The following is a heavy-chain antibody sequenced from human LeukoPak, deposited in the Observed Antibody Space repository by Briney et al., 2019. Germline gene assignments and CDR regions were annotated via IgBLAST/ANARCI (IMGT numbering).Heavy chain of an antibody. D-gene: IGHD3-10*01. CDR2: IKQDGSEK. V-gene: IGHV3-7*01. CDR3: AREAYGSGNYYSDY. CDR1: GFTFSSYW. J-gene: IGHJ4*02. Sequence: GGSLRLSCAASGFTFSSYWMSWVRQAPGKGLEWVANIKQDGSEKYYVDSVKGRFTISRDNAKNSLYLQMNSLRAEDTAVYYCAREAYGSGNYYSDYWGQGTLVTVSS.